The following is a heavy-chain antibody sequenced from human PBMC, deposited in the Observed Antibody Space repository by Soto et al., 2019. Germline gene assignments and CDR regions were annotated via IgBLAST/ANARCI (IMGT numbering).Heavy chain of an antibody. J-gene: IGHJ4*02. V-gene: IGHV3-48*01. CDR1: GFTFSSYS. CDR3: ASQSSEWLLFAS. CDR2: ISSSSSTI. Sequence: EVQLVESGGGLVQPGGSLRLSCAASGFTFSSYSMNWVRQAPGKGLEWVSYISSSSSTIYYADSVKGRFTISRDNAKNSLNLKMNSLRAEDTAVYYCASQSSEWLLFASWGQGTLVTVSS. D-gene: IGHD5-12*01.